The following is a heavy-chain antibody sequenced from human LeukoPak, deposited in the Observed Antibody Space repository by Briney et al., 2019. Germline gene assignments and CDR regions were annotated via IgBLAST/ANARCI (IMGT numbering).Heavy chain of an antibody. Sequence: PSQTLSLTCTVSGGSISSGSYYWSWIRQPAGKGLECIGRIYTSGSTNYNPSLKSRVTISVDTSKNQFSLKLSSVTAADTAVYYCARGDDTGAYDYWGQGTLVTVSS. J-gene: IGHJ4*02. D-gene: IGHD1-1*01. CDR1: GGSISSGSYY. V-gene: IGHV4-61*02. CDR2: IYTSGST. CDR3: ARGDDTGAYDY.